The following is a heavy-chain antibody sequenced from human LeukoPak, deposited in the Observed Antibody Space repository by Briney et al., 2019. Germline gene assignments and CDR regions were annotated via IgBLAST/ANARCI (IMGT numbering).Heavy chain of an antibody. CDR2: IKSKTDGETT. CDR1: GFTFSYAW. D-gene: IGHD1-26*01. V-gene: IGHV3-15*01. CDR3: ARVWPKWELLDAFDI. J-gene: IGHJ3*02. Sequence: GGSLRLSCAASGFTFSYAWMSWVPQTPGKGREWVGRIKSKTDGETTNYAAPVEGRLTISRDDSKNTLYLQKNSVRAEDTAVYYCARVWPKWELLDAFDIWGQGAMVTVSS.